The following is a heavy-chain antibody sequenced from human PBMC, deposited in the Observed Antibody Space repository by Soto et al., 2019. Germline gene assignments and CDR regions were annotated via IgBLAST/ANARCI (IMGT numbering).Heavy chain of an antibody. J-gene: IGHJ4*02. CDR2: IYYSGST. Sequence: SETLSLTCTVSGGSISSSSYYWGWIRQPPGKGLEWIGSIYYSGSTYYNPSLKRRVTISVDTSKNQFSLKQSSVTAADTAVYYCASGLRAALDYGGQGTLVTVSS. V-gene: IGHV4-39*01. D-gene: IGHD6-13*01. CDR3: ASGLRAALDY. CDR1: GGSISSSSYY.